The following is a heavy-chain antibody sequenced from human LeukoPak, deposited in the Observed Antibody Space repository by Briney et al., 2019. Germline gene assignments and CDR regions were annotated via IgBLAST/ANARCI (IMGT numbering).Heavy chain of an antibody. CDR3: ARGYYCDSSGYYYDYFDY. J-gene: IGHJ4*02. Sequence: ASVKVSCMASGYTFTSYGISWVRQAPGQGLVWMGWISAYNGKTNYALNLQGRVTMTIDTSTSAAYMELRSLRSDDTAVYYCARGYYCDSSGYYYDYFDYWGQGTLVTVSS. D-gene: IGHD3-22*01. CDR1: GYTFTSYG. CDR2: ISAYNGKT. V-gene: IGHV1-18*01.